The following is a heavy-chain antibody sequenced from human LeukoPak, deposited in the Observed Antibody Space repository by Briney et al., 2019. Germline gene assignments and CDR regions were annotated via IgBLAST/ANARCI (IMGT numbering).Heavy chain of an antibody. J-gene: IGHJ4*02. CDR2: INPNSGGT. D-gene: IGHD2-2*01. Sequence: ASVKVSCKASGYTFTGYYMHWVRQAPGQGLDWMGWINPNSGGTNYAQKFQGRVTMTRDTSISTAYMELSRLRSDDTAVYYCARGDGSGIVVVPAAVVYWGQGTLVTVSS. CDR1: GYTFTGYY. V-gene: IGHV1-2*02. CDR3: ARGDGSGIVVVPAAVVY.